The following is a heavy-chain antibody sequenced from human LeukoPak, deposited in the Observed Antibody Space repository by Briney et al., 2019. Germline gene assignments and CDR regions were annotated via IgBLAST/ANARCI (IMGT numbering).Heavy chain of an antibody. J-gene: IGHJ5*02. CDR1: GGTFSSYA. CDR3: ARGLRVSSSGRVVPAAIMPGNWFDP. CDR2: IIPIFGTA. D-gene: IGHD2-2*02. Sequence: VASVKVSCKASGGTFSSYAISWVRQAPGQGLEWMGGIIPIFGTANYAQKFQGRVTITADESTSTAYMELSSLRSEDTAVYYCARGLRVSSSGRVVPAAIMPGNWFDPWGQGTLVTVSS. V-gene: IGHV1-69*13.